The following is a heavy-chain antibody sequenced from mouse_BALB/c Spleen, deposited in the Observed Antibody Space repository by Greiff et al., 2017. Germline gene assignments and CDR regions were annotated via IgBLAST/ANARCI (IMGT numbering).Heavy chain of an antibody. V-gene: IGHV3-6*02. CDR2: ISYDGSN. CDR3: ASYGSSFYWYFDV. CDR1: GYSITSGYY. D-gene: IGHD1-1*01. Sequence: ESGPGLVKPSQSLSLTCSVTGYSITSGYYWNWIRQFPGNKLEWMGYISYDGSNNYNPSLKNRISITRDTSKNQFFLKLNSVTTEDTATYYCASYGSSFYWYFDVWGAGTTVTVSS. J-gene: IGHJ1*01.